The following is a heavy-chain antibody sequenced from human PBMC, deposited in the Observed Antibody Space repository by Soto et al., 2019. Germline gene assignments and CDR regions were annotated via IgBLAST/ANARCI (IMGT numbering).Heavy chain of an antibody. CDR2: INAGNGNT. CDR1: GYTFTGYA. CDR3: ARAVAVAADFDY. D-gene: IGHD6-19*01. Sequence: QVQLVQSGAEEKKPGASVKVSCKASGYTFTGYAMHWVRQAPGQRLEWMGWINAGNGNTKYSQKFQGRVTITRDTSAITGYMELSSLRSEDTVVYYCARAVAVAADFDYCGQGTLVTVSS. V-gene: IGHV1-3*05. J-gene: IGHJ4*02.